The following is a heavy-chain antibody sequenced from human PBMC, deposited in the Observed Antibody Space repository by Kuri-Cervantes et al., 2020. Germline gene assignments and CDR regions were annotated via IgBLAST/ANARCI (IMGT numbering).Heavy chain of an antibody. CDR2: IIGYTANT. J-gene: IGHJ4*02. CDR1: GYTFTSYG. CDR3: ARGQDGHFDY. V-gene: IGHV1-18*01. Sequence: ASVKVSCKASGYTFTSYGISWVRQAPGQGLEWMGWIIGYTANTKYAPKFQGRVTMTTDTSTSTAYMELSSLRSEDTAVYYCARGQDGHFDYWGQGTLVTVSS.